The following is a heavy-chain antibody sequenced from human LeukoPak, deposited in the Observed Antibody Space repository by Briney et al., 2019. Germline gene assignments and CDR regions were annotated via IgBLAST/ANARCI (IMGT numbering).Heavy chain of an antibody. CDR1: GFTFSSYG. J-gene: IGHJ3*02. Sequence: PGRSLRLSCAASGFTFSSYGMHWVRQAPGKWLEWVAVIWYDGSNKYYADSVKGRFTISRDNSKNTLYLQMNSLRAEDTAVYYCARDSDYGGNSVYAFDIWGQGTMVTVSS. CDR2: IWYDGSNK. V-gene: IGHV3-33*01. CDR3: ARDSDYGGNSVYAFDI. D-gene: IGHD4-23*01.